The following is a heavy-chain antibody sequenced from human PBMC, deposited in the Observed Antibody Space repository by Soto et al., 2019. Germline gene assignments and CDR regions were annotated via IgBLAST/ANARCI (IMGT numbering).Heavy chain of an antibody. V-gene: IGHV4-34*01. CDR3: ARVERGTATTVVDAFDI. CDR1: GGSVSSGSYY. Sequence: QVQLQQWGAGLLKPSETLSLTCAVYGGSVSSGSYYWIWIRQPTGKGLEWIGEMSHSGGTHFNPSLKSRVTISVDTSKNQFSLKMSFVTAADTALYYCARVERGTATTVVDAFDIWGPGTMVTVSS. D-gene: IGHD1-1*01. CDR2: MSHSGGT. J-gene: IGHJ3*02.